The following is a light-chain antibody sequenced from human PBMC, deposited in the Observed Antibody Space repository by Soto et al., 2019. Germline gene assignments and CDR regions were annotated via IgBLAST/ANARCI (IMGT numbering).Light chain of an antibody. Sequence: QSALTQPLSVSGSPGQSVTISCTGTSSDVGGYNFVSWYQQHPGKAPKFMIYDVTKRPSGVPDRFSGSKSGNTASLTISGLQAEDEADYYCCSYVGSYTSYVFGTGTKLTVL. CDR1: SSDVGGYNF. CDR2: DVT. J-gene: IGLJ1*01. CDR3: CSYVGSYTSYV. V-gene: IGLV2-11*01.